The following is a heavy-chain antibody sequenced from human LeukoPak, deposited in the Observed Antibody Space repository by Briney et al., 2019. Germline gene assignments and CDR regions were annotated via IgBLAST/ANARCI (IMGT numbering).Heavy chain of an antibody. D-gene: IGHD4-17*01. Sequence: PGGSLRLSCAVSGFTLSDYYMSWIRQAPGKGLEWVSSISSSSSYIYYADSVKGRFTISRDNAKNSLYLQMNSLRAEDTAVYYCARAPRGTVTHDYWGQGTLVTVSS. CDR1: GFTLSDYY. CDR3: ARAPRGTVTHDY. CDR2: ISSSSSYI. J-gene: IGHJ4*02. V-gene: IGHV3-11*06.